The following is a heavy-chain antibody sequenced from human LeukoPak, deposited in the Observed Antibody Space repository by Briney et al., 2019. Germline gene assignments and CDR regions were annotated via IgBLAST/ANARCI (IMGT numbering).Heavy chain of an antibody. V-gene: IGHV3-7*03. CDR1: GFTFSSYW. J-gene: IGHJ4*02. D-gene: IGHD3-22*01. CDR3: ARRPDYYYDSSGYYFFSPNFDY. Sequence: GGSLRLSCAASGFTFSSYWMSWVRQAPGKGLEWVANIKQDGSEKYYVDSVRGRFTISRDNAKNSLYLQMNSLRAEDTAVYYCARRPDYYYDSSGYYFFSPNFDYWGQGTLVTVSS. CDR2: IKQDGSEK.